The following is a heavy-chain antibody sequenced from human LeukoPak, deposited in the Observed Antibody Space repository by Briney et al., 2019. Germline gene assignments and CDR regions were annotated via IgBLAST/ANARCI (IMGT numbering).Heavy chain of an antibody. V-gene: IGHV3-23*01. CDR2: LGGSGGSR. CDR3: AKHRGQIYYNYYMDA. J-gene: IGHJ6*03. Sequence: GGFLRLSCAASGFSFSNYAMTWVRQAPGKGLEWVSTLGGSGGSRYYAGSVKGRFTMSRDNSNNMLYLQMNSLRAEDTAVYYCAKHRGQIYYNYYMDAWGKGTTVTVS. D-gene: IGHD3-10*01. CDR1: GFSFSNYA.